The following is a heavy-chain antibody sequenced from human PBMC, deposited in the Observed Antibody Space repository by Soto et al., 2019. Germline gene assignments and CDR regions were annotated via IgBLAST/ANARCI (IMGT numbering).Heavy chain of an antibody. CDR1: GFTFSSYA. Sequence: GGSLRLSCAASGFTFSSYAMSWVRQAPGKGLEWVSAISGSGGSTYYADSVKGRFTISRDNSKNTLYLQTNSLRAEDTAVYYCAKDPIAARRGYSWGQGTLVTVSS. CDR3: AKDPIAARRGYS. V-gene: IGHV3-23*01. CDR2: ISGSGGST. D-gene: IGHD6-6*01. J-gene: IGHJ4*02.